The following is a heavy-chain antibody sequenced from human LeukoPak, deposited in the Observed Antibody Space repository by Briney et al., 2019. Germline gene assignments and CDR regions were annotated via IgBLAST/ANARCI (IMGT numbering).Heavy chain of an antibody. CDR1: GFTFSKIW. CDR2: ISYDGSNK. J-gene: IGHJ5*02. V-gene: IGHV3-30*18. CDR3: AKSET. Sequence: PGGSLRLSCAASGFTFSKIWMSWVRQAPGKGLEWVAVISYDGSNKYYADSVKGRFTISRDNSKNTLYLQMNSLRAEDTAVYYCAKSETWGQGTLVTVSS.